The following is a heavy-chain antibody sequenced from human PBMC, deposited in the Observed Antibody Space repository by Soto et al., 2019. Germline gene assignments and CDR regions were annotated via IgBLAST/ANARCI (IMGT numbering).Heavy chain of an antibody. D-gene: IGHD3-16*01. CDR3: ARIMQEARGGKYGMDV. CDR1: GFSFSSYS. J-gene: IGHJ6*04. Sequence: RGSLRLSCVASGFSFSSYSMNWVRQDPGRGLEWVSAISTCIDYIYYADSVKGRLTISRDSAKNSLYVQMNGMRVEDTAVYYCARIMQEARGGKYGMDVWGKGNKVTVSS. CDR2: ISTCIDYI. V-gene: IGHV3-21*01.